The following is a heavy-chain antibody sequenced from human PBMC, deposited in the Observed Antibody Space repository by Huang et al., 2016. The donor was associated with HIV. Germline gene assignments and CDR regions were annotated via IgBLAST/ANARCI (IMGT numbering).Heavy chain of an antibody. J-gene: IGHJ4*02. CDR2: IYYSGDT. Sequence: QLQLQESGPGLVRPSETLSLICTVSGGSITDSNYYWGWIRQPPGKGLEWIGSIYYSGDTDYNPSLKGRVTISVDTSKNRFSLDIRSVAVADTAIYYCARHFGSWSGYFDSWGQGTLVPVSS. V-gene: IGHV4-39*01. D-gene: IGHD3-10*01. CDR3: ARHFGSWSGYFDS. CDR1: GGSITDSNYY.